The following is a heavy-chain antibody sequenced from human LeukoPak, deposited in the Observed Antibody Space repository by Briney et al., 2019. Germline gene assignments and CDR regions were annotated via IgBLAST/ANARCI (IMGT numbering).Heavy chain of an antibody. D-gene: IGHD6-6*01. Sequence: PSETLSLTCAVSGYSISSGYYWGWIRQPPGKGLEWIGSIYHSGSTYYNPSLKSRVTISVDTSKNQFSLKLSSVTAADTAVYYCARLPYSSSSDYWGQGTLVTASS. CDR1: GYSISSGYY. CDR3: ARLPYSSSSDY. J-gene: IGHJ4*02. CDR2: IYHSGST. V-gene: IGHV4-38-2*01.